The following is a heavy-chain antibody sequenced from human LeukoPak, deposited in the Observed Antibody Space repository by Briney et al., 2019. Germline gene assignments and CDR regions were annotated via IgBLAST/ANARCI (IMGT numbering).Heavy chain of an antibody. CDR2: INTVASYI. CDR1: AFTFSSYA. Sequence: GGSLRLSCAASAFTFSSYAMSWVRQGPGKGLEWVSSINTVASYIYYADSVKGRFTISRDNAKNSLYLQMNSLRAEDTGVYYCARLRRNSDKSGFYYYYDYWGQGTLVTVSS. V-gene: IGHV3-21*06. D-gene: IGHD3-22*01. J-gene: IGHJ4*02. CDR3: ARLRRNSDKSGFYYYYDY.